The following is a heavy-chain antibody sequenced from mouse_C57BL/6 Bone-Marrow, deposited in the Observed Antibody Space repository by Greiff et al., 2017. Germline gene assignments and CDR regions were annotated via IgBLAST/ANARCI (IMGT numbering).Heavy chain of an antibody. CDR3: ARGGYPHYYAMDY. J-gene: IGHJ4*01. Sequence: EVQLVESGGGLVKPGGSLKLSCAASGFTFSDYGMPWVRQAPEKGLEWVAYISSGSSTIYYADTVKGRFTISRDNAKNTLFLQMTSLRSEDTAMYYCARGGYPHYYAMDYWGQGTSVTVSS. CDR1: GFTFSDYG. D-gene: IGHD2-2*01. V-gene: IGHV5-17*01. CDR2: ISSGSSTI.